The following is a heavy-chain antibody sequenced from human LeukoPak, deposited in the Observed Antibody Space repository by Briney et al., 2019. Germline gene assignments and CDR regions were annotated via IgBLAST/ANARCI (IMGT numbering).Heavy chain of an antibody. CDR3: AKDYCSSTSCPQKD. CDR2: ISDNAVGT. D-gene: IGHD2-2*01. CDR1: GFTFSNYA. J-gene: IGHJ4*02. Sequence: GGSLRLSCATSGFTFSNYAMSWVRQAPGKGREWVSIISDNAVGTYYTDSVQGRFPISRDNSKNTLYLQTTSLRAEDTAIYYCAKDYCSSTSCPQKDWGQGTLVTVSS. V-gene: IGHV3-23*01.